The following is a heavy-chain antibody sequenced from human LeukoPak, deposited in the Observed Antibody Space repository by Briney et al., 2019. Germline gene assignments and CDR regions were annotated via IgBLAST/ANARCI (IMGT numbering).Heavy chain of an antibody. J-gene: IGHJ4*02. Sequence: PGGSLRLSCAASGFTFRNYSINWVRQAPGKGLEWVSSISRSSSFIYYADSVKGRFTISRDNAKNSGYLQMNSLRAEDTAVYYCARVSLCNSTSCYFDYWGQGTLVTVSS. V-gene: IGHV3-21*01. CDR1: GFTFRNYS. D-gene: IGHD2-2*01. CDR2: ISRSSSFI. CDR3: ARVSLCNSTSCYFDY.